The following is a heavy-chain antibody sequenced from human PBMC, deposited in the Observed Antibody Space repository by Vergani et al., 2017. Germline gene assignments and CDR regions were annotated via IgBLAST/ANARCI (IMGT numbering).Heavy chain of an antibody. V-gene: IGHV3-9*01. CDR1: GFTFDDYA. CDR2: ISWNSGSI. D-gene: IGHD2-2*02. CDR3: AKDRYCSSTSCYTWGAFDI. J-gene: IGHJ3*02. Sequence: EVQLVESGGGVVQPGRSLRLSCAASGFTFDDYAMHWVRQAPGKCLQWVSGISWNSGSIGYADSVKGRFTISRDNAKNSLYLQMNRLRAEDKALYYCAKDRYCSSTSCYTWGAFDIWGQGTMVTVSS.